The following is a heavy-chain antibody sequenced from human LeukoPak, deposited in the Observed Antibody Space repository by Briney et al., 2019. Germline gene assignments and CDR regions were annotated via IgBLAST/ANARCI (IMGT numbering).Heavy chain of an antibody. V-gene: IGHV3-73*01. CDR1: GFTFSGSA. CDR2: IRSKANSYAT. CDR3: TRQGVGATAFDY. J-gene: IGHJ4*02. D-gene: IGHD1-26*01. Sequence: AGGSLRLSCAASGFTFSGSAMHWVRQASGKGLEWVGRIRSKANSYATAYAASVKGRFTISRDDSKNTAYLQMNSLKTEDTAVYYCTRQGVGATAFDYWGQGTLVTVSS.